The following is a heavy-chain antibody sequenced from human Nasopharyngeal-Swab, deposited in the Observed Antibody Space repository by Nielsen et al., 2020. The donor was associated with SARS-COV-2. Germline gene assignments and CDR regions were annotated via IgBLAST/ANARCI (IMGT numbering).Heavy chain of an antibody. CDR1: GFTFDDYA. J-gene: IGHJ4*02. CDR2: ISWNSGSI. CDR3: AKDCAPYSSGYDY. D-gene: IGHD6-19*01. V-gene: IGHV3-9*01. Sequence: SLKISCAASGFTFDDYAMHWVRQAPGKGLEWVSGISWNSGSIDYADSVKGRFTISRDNAKNSLYLQMNSLRAEDTALYYCAKDCAPYSSGYDYWGQGTLVTVSS.